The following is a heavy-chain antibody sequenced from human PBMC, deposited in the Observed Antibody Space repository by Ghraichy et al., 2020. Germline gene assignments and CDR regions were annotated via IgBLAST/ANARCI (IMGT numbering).Heavy chain of an antibody. V-gene: IGHV3-21*01. J-gene: IGHJ6*02. Sequence: GGSLRLSCAASGFTFSSYSMNWVRQAPGKGLEWVSSISSSSSYIYYADSVKGRFTISRDNAKNSLYLQMNSLRAEDTAVYYCARVLPDDIVVVVAAPPGGPRYYYGMDVWGQGTTVTVSS. CDR3: ARVLPDDIVVVVAAPPGGPRYYYGMDV. D-gene: IGHD2-15*01. CDR1: GFTFSSYS. CDR2: ISSSSSYI.